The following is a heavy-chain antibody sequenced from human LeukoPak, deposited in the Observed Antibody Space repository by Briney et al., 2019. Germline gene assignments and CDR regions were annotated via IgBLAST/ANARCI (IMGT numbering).Heavy chain of an antibody. V-gene: IGHV4-59*08. D-gene: IGHD6-13*01. Sequence: SETLSLTCTVSGGSISSYYWSWIRQPPGKGLEWVGYIYYSGSTNYNPSLKSRVTISVDTSKNQFSLKLSSATAADTAVYYCARLPLAAVGRGYYYYYYGMDVWGQGTTVTVSS. CDR1: GGSISSYY. CDR3: ARLPLAAVGRGYYYYYYGMDV. J-gene: IGHJ6*02. CDR2: IYYSGST.